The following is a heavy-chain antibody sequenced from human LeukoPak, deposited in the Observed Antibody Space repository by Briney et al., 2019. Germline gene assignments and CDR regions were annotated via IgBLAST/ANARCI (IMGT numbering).Heavy chain of an antibody. Sequence: GSLRLSCAASGFTFSTYAMSWVRQAPGKGLEWVSSISSSSSYIYYADSVKGRFTISRDNAKNSLYLQMNSLRAEDTAVYYCARGPWGGYYDSSGFDYWGQGTLVTVSS. V-gene: IGHV3-21*01. CDR2: ISSSSSYI. D-gene: IGHD3-22*01. CDR3: ARGPWGGYYDSSGFDY. CDR1: GFTFSTYA. J-gene: IGHJ4*02.